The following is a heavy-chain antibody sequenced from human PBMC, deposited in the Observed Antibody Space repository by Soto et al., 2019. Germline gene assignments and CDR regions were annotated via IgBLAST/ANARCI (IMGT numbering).Heavy chain of an antibody. CDR3: ARDGYDGSGSPYPAY. CDR1: GGSMSEYF. D-gene: IGHD3-10*01. CDR2: IYYLGST. J-gene: IGHJ4*02. V-gene: IGHV4-59*01. Sequence: SETLSLTCSVSGGSMSEYFWSWIRHSPGKGLEWIGYIYYLGSTDYNPSLKSRVTISVDTSKRQFSLRPTSVTAADTAVYYCARDGYDGSGSPYPAYWGPGTQVTVSS.